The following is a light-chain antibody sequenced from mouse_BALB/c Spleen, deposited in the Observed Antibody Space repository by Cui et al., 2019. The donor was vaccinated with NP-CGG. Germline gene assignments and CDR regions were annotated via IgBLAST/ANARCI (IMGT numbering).Light chain of an antibody. CDR1: TGAVTTNNF. Sequence: QTVLTPASALTTSHGETVTLTCRSSTGAVTTNNFANWVQEKPDHLFAGLIGGTNNRAPGVPARFSGSLIGDKAALTITGAQTEDEAIYFCALWYSNHWVFGGGTKLTVL. V-gene: IGLV1*01. CDR2: GTN. J-gene: IGLJ1*01. CDR3: ALWYSNHWV.